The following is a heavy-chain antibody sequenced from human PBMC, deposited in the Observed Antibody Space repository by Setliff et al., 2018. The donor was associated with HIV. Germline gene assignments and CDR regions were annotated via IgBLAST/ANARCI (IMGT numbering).Heavy chain of an antibody. V-gene: IGHV1-18*01. Sequence: ASVKVSCKPSGYTFTSYSIAWVRQAPGQGLEWMGWISPYNGITDYAQKFQDRVTMTTDSYTTTVYMELRSLTSDDTAVYYCARGRSSGWVDDAFDIWGQGTMVTVSS. CDR2: ISPYNGIT. D-gene: IGHD6-19*01. CDR3: ARGRSSGWVDDAFDI. J-gene: IGHJ3*02. CDR1: GYTFTSYS.